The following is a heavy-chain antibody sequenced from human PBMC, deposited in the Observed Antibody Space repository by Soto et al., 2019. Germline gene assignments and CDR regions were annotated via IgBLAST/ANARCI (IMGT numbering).Heavy chain of an antibody. CDR1: GFTFSSYG. D-gene: IGHD4-17*01. V-gene: IGHV3-30*18. Sequence: LRLSCAASGFTFSSYGMHWVRQAPGKGLEWVAVISYDGSNKYYADSVKGRFTISRDNSKNTLYLQMNSLRAEDTAVYYCAKAQVYYGDYVPFDYWGQGTLVTVSS. CDR2: ISYDGSNK. CDR3: AKAQVYYGDYVPFDY. J-gene: IGHJ4*02.